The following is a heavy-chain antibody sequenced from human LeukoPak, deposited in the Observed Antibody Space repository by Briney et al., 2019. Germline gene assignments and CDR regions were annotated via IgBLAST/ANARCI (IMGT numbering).Heavy chain of an antibody. Sequence: PSETLSLTCTVSGDSVSSGAYYWNWIRQHPGKGLEWLGYVYYSGGTYYNPSLKSRVAISIDTSRNQFSLKLSSVTAADTAVYYCARVVVFGVVSSDYYYYYMDVWGKGTTVTVSS. V-gene: IGHV4-31*03. D-gene: IGHD3-3*01. CDR1: GDSVSSGAYY. CDR2: VYYSGGT. CDR3: ARVVVFGVVSSDYYYYYMDV. J-gene: IGHJ6*03.